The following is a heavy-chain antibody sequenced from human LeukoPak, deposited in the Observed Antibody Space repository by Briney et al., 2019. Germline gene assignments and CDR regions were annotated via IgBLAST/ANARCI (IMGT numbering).Heavy chain of an antibody. Sequence: ASVKVSCKASGYTFTSYHMHWVRQATGQGLEWMGIINPNGGSTSYAQKFQGRVTMTRDTSTSTVYMELNSLRSEDTAVYYCARVSYYYDSSGWLLGAFDIWGQGTMVTVSS. CDR3: ARVSYYYDSSGWLLGAFDI. J-gene: IGHJ3*02. CDR1: GYTFTSYH. CDR2: INPNGGST. V-gene: IGHV1-46*01. D-gene: IGHD3-22*01.